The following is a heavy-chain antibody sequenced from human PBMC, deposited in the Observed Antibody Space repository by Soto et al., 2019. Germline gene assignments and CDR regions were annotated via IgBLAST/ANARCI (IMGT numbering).Heavy chain of an antibody. CDR3: AREKDFILGGYAFGY. CDR1: DSSMSPYY. D-gene: IGHD1-26*01. V-gene: IGHV4-59*01. J-gene: IGHJ3*01. CDR2: LLYRGTA. Sequence: QVQLQESGPRLVKPSETLSLTWSVSDSSMSPYYWTWFRQAPGKGLEWIGHLLYRGTATYNPALQGRVTISLDTSKKQVSLQLSSVIAADTAVYYCAREKDFILGGYAFGYWGPGTLVTVSS.